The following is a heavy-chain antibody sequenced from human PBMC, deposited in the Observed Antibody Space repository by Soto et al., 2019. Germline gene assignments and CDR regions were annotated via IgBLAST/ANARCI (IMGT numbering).Heavy chain of an antibody. CDR1: GFTFTSSA. D-gene: IGHD4-17*01. CDR2: IVVGSGNT. CDR3: AADGVYGDSHYYYYGMDV. V-gene: IGHV1-58*01. J-gene: IGHJ6*02. Sequence: ASVKVSCKASGFTFTSSAVQWVRQARGQRLEWIGWIVVGSGNTNYAQKFQERVTITRDMSTSTAYMELSSLRSEDTAVYYCAADGVYGDSHYYYYGMDVWGQGTTVTVSS.